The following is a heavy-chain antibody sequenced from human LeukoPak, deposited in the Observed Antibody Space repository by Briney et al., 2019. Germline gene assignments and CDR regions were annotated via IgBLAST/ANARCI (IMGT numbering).Heavy chain of an antibody. V-gene: IGHV4-59*01. D-gene: IGHD1-26*01. CDR1: GGSISSYY. Sequence: SETLSLTCTVFGGSISSYYWSWIRQPPGKGLEWIGYIYYSGSTNYNPSLKSRVTISVDTSKNQFSLKLSSVTAADTAVYYCARVAASGSYHFDYWGQGTLVTVSS. J-gene: IGHJ4*02. CDR3: ARVAASGSYHFDY. CDR2: IYYSGST.